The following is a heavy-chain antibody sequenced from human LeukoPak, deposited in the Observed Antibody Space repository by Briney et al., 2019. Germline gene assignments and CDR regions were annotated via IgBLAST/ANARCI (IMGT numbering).Heavy chain of an antibody. J-gene: IGHJ4*02. D-gene: IGHD3-22*01. CDR1: GGSITNYY. V-gene: IGHV4-59*08. Sequence: SETLSLTCTVSGGSITNYYWSWIRQPPGKGLEWIGYIYYSGSTNYNPSLKSRVTISVDTSKNQFSLKLSSVTAADTAVYYCARHREYYYDSSGKYYFDYWGQGTLVTVSS. CDR3: ARHREYYYDSSGKYYFDY. CDR2: IYYSGST.